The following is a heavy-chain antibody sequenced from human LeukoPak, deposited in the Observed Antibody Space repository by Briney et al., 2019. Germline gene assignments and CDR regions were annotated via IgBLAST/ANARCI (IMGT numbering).Heavy chain of an antibody. Sequence: PGGSLRLSCAASGFTFSSYAMSWVRQTPENGLEWVSAITGSGDDTFHADSMRGRFTISRDNSRNTLYLQMNSLRAEDTAVYHCVKGSKTSRPYYFDYWGQGALVTVSS. CDR1: GFTFSSYA. J-gene: IGHJ4*02. CDR3: VKGSKTSRPYYFDY. CDR2: ITGSGDDT. V-gene: IGHV3-23*01.